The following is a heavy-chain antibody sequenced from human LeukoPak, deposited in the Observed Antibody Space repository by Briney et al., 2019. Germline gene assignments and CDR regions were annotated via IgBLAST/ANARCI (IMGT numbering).Heavy chain of an antibody. D-gene: IGHD3-10*01. CDR3: ARARGGVQGVLAFDY. CDR1: GYTFTGYY. CDR2: INPNSGGT. V-gene: IGHV1-2*06. Sequence: ASVKVSCKASGYTFTGYYMHWVRQAPGQGLEWMGRINPNSGGTNYAQKFQGRVTITRDTSISTAYMELSRLRSDDTAVYYCARARGGVQGVLAFDYWGQGTLVTVSS. J-gene: IGHJ4*02.